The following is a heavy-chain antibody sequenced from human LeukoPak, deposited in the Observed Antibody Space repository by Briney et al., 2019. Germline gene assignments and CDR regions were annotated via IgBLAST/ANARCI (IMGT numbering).Heavy chain of an antibody. CDR3: AKDNRAVAGYYFDY. J-gene: IGHJ4*02. Sequence: GGSLRLSCAASGFTFSSYGMHWVRQAPGKGLGWVAVISYDGSNNYYADSVKGRFTISRDNSKNTLYLQMNSLRAEATAAYYCAKDNRAVAGYYFDYWGQGTLVTVSS. D-gene: IGHD6-19*01. CDR1: GFTFSSYG. CDR2: ISYDGSNN. V-gene: IGHV3-30*18.